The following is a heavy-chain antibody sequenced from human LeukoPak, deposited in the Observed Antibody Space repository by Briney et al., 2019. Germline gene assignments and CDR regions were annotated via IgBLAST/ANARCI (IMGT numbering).Heavy chain of an antibody. Sequence: SETLSLTCPVSGVSISSYYWSSIRQPPGEGLEWIGYINYIGYTNYNPSLKGRVTISFDTSKKQFSLNLSSVTAAGTAVYYCATTLDSGGLDWWGQGTLVTVSS. J-gene: IGHJ4*02. CDR3: ATTLDSGGLDW. V-gene: IGHV4-59*01. D-gene: IGHD1-26*01. CDR1: GVSISSYY. CDR2: INYIGYT.